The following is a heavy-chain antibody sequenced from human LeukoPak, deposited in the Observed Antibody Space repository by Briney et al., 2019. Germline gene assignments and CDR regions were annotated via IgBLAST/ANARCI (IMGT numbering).Heavy chain of an antibody. V-gene: IGHV1-69*13. J-gene: IGHJ1*01. CDR2: IIPIFGTA. CDR1: GGTFSSYA. Sequence: GASVKVSCKASGGTFSSYAISWVRQAPGQGLEWMGGIIPIFGTANYAQKFQGRVTITADESTSTAYMELSSLRSEDTAVYYCASDTVGATSSRYFQHWGQGTLVTVSS. CDR3: ASDTVGATSSRYFQH. D-gene: IGHD1-26*01.